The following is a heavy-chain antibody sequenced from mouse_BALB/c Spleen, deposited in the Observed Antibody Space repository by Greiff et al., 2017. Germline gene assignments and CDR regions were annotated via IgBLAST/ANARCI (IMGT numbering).Heavy chain of an antibody. J-gene: IGHJ4*01. CDR2: INPSTGYT. CDR3: ATSYYGSSLYYAMDY. D-gene: IGHD1-1*01. Sequence: QVQLKESGAELAKPGASVKMSCKASGYTFTSYWMHWVKQRPGQGLEWIGYINPSTGYTEYNQKFKDKATLTADKSSSTAYMQLSSLTSEDSAVYYCATSYYGSSLYYAMDYWGQGTSVTVSS. V-gene: IGHV1-7*01. CDR1: GYTFTSYW.